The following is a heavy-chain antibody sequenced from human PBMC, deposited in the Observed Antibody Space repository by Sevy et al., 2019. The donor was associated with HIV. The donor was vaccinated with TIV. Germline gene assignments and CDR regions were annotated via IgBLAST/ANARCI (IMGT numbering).Heavy chain of an antibody. CDR2: IKQDGSEK. CDR1: GFTFSSYW. CDR3: ARDQAFGESFFDY. J-gene: IGHJ4*02. Sequence: GESLKISCAASGFTFSSYWMSWVRQAPGKGLEWVANIKQDGSEKYYVDSVKGRFTISRENAKNSLYLQMNSLRAEDTAVYYCARDQAFGESFFDYWGQGTLVTVSS. D-gene: IGHD3-10*01. V-gene: IGHV3-7*01.